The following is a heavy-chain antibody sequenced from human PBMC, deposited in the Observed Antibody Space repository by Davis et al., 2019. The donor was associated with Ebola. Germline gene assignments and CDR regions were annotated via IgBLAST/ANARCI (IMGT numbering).Heavy chain of an antibody. D-gene: IGHD2-15*01. CDR2: ISGSGGST. Sequence: GGSLRLSCTDSVITFSSYAMTWVRQAPGKGLEWVSAISGSGGSTYYADSVKGRFTISRDNSKKTLYLQMNSLRAEDTAVYYCARGGDIVVVVAATPDYYGMDVWGKGTTVTVSS. V-gene: IGHV3-23*01. CDR1: VITFSSYA. J-gene: IGHJ6*04. CDR3: ARGGDIVVVVAATPDYYGMDV.